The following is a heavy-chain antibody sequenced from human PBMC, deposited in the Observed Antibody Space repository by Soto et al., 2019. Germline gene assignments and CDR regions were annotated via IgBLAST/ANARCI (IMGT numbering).Heavy chain of an antibody. D-gene: IGHD6-13*01. V-gene: IGHV3-30*18. J-gene: IGHJ6*02. CDR2: ISYDGSNK. Sequence: GGSLRLSCAASGFTFSSYGMHWVRQAPGKGLEWVAVISYDGSNKYYADSVKGRFTISRDNSKNTLYLQMNSLRAEDTAVYYCAKAGGKPGMGYYYGMDVWGQGTTVTVSS. CDR1: GFTFSSYG. CDR3: AKAGGKPGMGYYYGMDV.